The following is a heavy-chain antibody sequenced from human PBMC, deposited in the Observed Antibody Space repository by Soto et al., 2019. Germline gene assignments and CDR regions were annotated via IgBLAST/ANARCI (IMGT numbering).Heavy chain of an antibody. CDR1: GFTFNRHN. V-gene: IGHV3-33*01. CDR3: ARDRVDAYTSGSGFFDP. J-gene: IGHJ5*02. Sequence: GGALRLSCAASGFTFNRHNMHWVRQAPGKGLEWVAVIWFDGSDKYYADSVKGRFTISRDNSKNTLYLQMDSLRVDDTAVYYCARDRVDAYTSGSGFFDPWGQGTLVTVSS. CDR2: IWFDGSDK. D-gene: IGHD3-22*01.